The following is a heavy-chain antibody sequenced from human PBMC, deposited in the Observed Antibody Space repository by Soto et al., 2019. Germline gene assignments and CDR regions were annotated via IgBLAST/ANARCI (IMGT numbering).Heavy chain of an antibody. CDR1: GGSISSGGYS. V-gene: IGHV4-30-2*01. Sequence: SETLSLTCAVSGGSISSGGYSWSWIRQPPGKGLEWIGYIYHSGSTYYNPSLKSRVTISVDRSKNQFSLKLSSVTAADTAMYYCAREIMGTIDAFDIWGQGTMVTVSS. CDR3: AREIMGTIDAFDI. D-gene: IGHD1-26*01. J-gene: IGHJ3*02. CDR2: IYHSGST.